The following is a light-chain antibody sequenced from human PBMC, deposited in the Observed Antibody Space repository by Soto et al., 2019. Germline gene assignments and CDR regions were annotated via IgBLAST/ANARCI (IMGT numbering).Light chain of an antibody. CDR3: RSYTSSSTLV. Sequence: QSALTQPASVSGSPGQSITISCTGTSSDVGGYNYVSWYQQHPGKAPKLMIYDVSNRPSGVSNRFSGSKSGNTAPLTISGLQAEDEADYYCRSYTSSSTLVFGGGTKLTVL. CDR1: SSDVGGYNY. V-gene: IGLV2-14*01. J-gene: IGLJ2*01. CDR2: DVS.